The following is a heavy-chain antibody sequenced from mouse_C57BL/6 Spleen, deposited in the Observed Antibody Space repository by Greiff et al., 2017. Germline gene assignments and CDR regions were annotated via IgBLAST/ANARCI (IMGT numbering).Heavy chain of an antibody. Sequence: QVQLKESGAELARPGASVKLSCKASGYTFTSYGISWVKQRTGQGLEWIGEIYPRSGNTYYNEKFKGKATLTADKSSSTAYMELRSLTSEDSAVYFCARGGSSGPGAQYFDVWGTGTTVTVSS. V-gene: IGHV1-81*01. CDR1: GYTFTSYG. J-gene: IGHJ1*03. CDR2: IYPRSGNT. CDR3: ARGGSSGPGAQYFDV. D-gene: IGHD3-2*02.